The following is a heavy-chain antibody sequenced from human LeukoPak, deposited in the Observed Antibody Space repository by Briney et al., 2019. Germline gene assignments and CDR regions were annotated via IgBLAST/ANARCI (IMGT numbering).Heavy chain of an antibody. CDR3: ARGGWFGELLFDY. CDR1: GFTFSTYR. CDR2: ISSSSSYI. V-gene: IGHV3-21*01. Sequence: GGSLRLSCVGTGFTFSTYRMNWVRQAPGKGLEWVSSISSSSSYIYYADSVKGRITISRDNAKNSLYLQMNSLRVEDTAVYYCARGGWFGELLFDYWGQGTLVTVSS. J-gene: IGHJ4*02. D-gene: IGHD3-10*01.